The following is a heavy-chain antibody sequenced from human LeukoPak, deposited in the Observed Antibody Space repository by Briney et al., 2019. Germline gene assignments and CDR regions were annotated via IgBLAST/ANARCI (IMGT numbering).Heavy chain of an antibody. D-gene: IGHD6-13*01. CDR3: ARGDSSSWTYYFDY. CDR2: ISYDGSNK. CDR1: GFTFSSYA. J-gene: IGHJ4*02. Sequence: GRSLRLSCAASGFTFSSYAMHWVRQAPGKGLEWVAVISYDGSNKYYADSVKGRFTISRDNSKNTLYLQMNSLRAEDTAVYYCARGDSSSWTYYFDYWGQGTLVTVSS. V-gene: IGHV3-30*04.